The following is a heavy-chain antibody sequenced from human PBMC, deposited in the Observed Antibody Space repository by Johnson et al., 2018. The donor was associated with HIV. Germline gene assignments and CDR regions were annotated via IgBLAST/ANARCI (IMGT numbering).Heavy chain of an antibody. CDR1: GFTFSSYA. Sequence: QVQLVESGGGVVQPGRSLRLSCAASGFTFSSYAMHWVRQAPGKGLEWVAVISYDGSNKYYADSVKGRFTISRDNSKNTLYLQMNSLRAEDTAVYYCCYGSGTYDGPAFDIWGQGTMVTVSS. D-gene: IGHD3-10*01. CDR3: CYGSGTYDGPAFDI. CDR2: ISYDGSNK. J-gene: IGHJ3*02. V-gene: IGHV3-30*04.